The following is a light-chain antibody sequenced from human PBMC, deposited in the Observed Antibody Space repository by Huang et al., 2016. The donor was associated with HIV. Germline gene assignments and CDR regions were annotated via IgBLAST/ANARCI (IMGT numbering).Light chain of an antibody. V-gene: IGKV1-39*01. CDR1: QSIRSY. CDR3: QQSYNTPRT. J-gene: IGKJ1*01. CDR2: SAS. Sequence: DIQMTQSPSSLSASVGDRVTITCRASQSIRSYLNWYQQKPGKAPKLLMHSASSLQSGVPSRFSGRGSGTAFTLTITNLQPEDFATYYCQQSYNTPRTFGQGTKVDFK.